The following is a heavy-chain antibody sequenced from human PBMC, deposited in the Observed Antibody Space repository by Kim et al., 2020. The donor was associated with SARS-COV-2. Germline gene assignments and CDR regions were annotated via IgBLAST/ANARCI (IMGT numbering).Heavy chain of an antibody. Sequence: ASVKVSCKASGGTFSSYAISWVRQAPGQGLEWMGGIIPIFGTANYAQKFQGRVTITADESTSTAYMELSSLRSEDTAVYYCAREIREWGPQIKPKGYYYYYGMDVWGQGTTVTVSS. CDR3: AREIREWGPQIKPKGYYYYYGMDV. J-gene: IGHJ6*02. CDR2: IIPIFGTA. D-gene: IGHD3-3*01. CDR1: GGTFSSYA. V-gene: IGHV1-69*13.